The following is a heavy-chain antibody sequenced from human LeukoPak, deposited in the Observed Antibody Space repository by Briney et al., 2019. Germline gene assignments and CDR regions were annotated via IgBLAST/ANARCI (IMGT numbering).Heavy chain of an antibody. CDR3: AKDTFLAAAGTHFDY. V-gene: IGHV3-43*02. J-gene: IGHJ4*02. CDR2: ISGDGGST. CDR1: GFTFDDYA. D-gene: IGHD6-13*01. Sequence: GGSLRLSCAASGFTFDDYAMHWVRQAPGKGLEWVSLISGDGGSTYYADSVKGRFTISRDNSKNSLYLQMNSLRTGDTALYYCAKDTFLAAAGTHFDYWGQGTLVTVSS.